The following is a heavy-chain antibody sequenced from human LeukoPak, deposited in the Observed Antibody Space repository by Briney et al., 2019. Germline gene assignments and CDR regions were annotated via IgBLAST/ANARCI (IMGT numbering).Heavy chain of an antibody. CDR1: GFTFSSYS. CDR3: ARDGGRAFDI. V-gene: IGHV3-21*01. CDR2: ISSSSSYI. Sequence: PGGSLRLSCAASGFTFSSYSMNWVRQAPGKGLEWVSSISSSSSYIYYADSVKGRFTISRDNAKNSLYLQVNSLRAEDTAVYYCARDGGRAFDIWGQGTMVTVSS. J-gene: IGHJ3*02.